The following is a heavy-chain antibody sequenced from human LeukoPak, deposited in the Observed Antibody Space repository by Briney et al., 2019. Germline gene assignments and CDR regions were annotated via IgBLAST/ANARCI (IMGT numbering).Heavy chain of an antibody. CDR1: RFTFSTYW. J-gene: IGHJ4*02. CDR3: ARDKIVGATYFDY. Sequence: PGGSLRLSCAASRFTFSTYWMSWVRQAPGKGLEWVANIRQDGSEKYYVDSVKGRFTISRDNAKNSVYLQMNSLRAEDTAVYYCARDKIVGATYFDYWGQGTLVTVSS. V-gene: IGHV3-7*01. D-gene: IGHD1-26*01. CDR2: IRQDGSEK.